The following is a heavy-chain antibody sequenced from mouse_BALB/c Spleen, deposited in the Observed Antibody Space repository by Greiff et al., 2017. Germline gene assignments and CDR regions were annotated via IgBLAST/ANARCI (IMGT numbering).Heavy chain of an antibody. Sequence: QVTLKVSGPGILQPSQTLSLTCSFSGFSLSTYGIGVGWLRQPSGKGLEWLAHIWWNDNKYYNTALKSRLTISKDTSNNQVFLKIASVDTADTATYYCARIASPQYYRYDEDDYYAMDYWGQGTSVTVSS. CDR2: IWWNDNK. V-gene: IGHV8-11*01. D-gene: IGHD2-14*01. J-gene: IGHJ4*01. CDR1: GFSLSTYGIG. CDR3: ARIASPQYYRYDEDDYYAMDY.